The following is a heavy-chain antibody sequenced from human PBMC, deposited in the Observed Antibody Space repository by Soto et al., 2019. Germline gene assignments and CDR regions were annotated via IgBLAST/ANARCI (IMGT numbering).Heavy chain of an antibody. V-gene: IGHV3-66*01. CDR1: GLTVSNNY. D-gene: IGHD4-17*01. J-gene: IGHJ4*02. CDR2: IYSDETT. Sequence: EVQLVESGGGLVQPGGSLRLSCAASGLTVSNNYMSWVRQALGKGLEWVSIIYSDETTYYAASVMGRFTISRDSSKNTLNLQMTSLRANDTGVYYCARDPTVTTPTFFNYWGQGTLVTVSS. CDR3: ARDPTVTTPTFFNY.